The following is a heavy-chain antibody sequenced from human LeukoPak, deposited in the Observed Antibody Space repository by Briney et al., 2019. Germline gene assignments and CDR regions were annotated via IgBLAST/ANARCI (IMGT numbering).Heavy chain of an antibody. V-gene: IGHV3-48*04. CDR3: ARDAVGIYRIIDY. D-gene: IGHD6-13*01. Sequence: PGGSLRLSCAASGFTFSSYSMNRVRQAPGTGLEWISYISSSSRTIYYADSVKGRFTISRDNAKNSLYLQMNSLRAEDTAVYYCARDAVGIYRIIDYWGQGTLVTVSS. CDR2: ISSSSRTI. J-gene: IGHJ4*02. CDR1: GFTFSSYS.